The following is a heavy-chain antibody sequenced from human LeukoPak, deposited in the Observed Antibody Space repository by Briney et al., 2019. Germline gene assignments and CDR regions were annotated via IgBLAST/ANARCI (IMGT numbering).Heavy chain of an antibody. CDR3: ARDRNYDFWSGTTRDAFDI. CDR2: ISSSSSYI. J-gene: IGHJ3*02. V-gene: IGHV3-21*01. CDR1: GFTFSSYS. Sequence: GGSLRLSCAASGFTFSSYSMNGVRQAPGKGLEWVSSISSSSSYIYYADSVKGRFTISRDNAKNSLYLQMNSLRAEDTSVYYCARDRNYDFWSGTTRDAFDIWGQGTMVTVSS. D-gene: IGHD3-3*01.